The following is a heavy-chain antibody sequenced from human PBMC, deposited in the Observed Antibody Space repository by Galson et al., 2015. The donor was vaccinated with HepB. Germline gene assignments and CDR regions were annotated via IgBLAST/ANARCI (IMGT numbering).Heavy chain of an antibody. CDR1: GFTFSDYY. D-gene: IGHD3-10*01. Sequence: SLRLSCAASGFTFSDYYMSWIRQTPGKGLEWVSSISNDGNTINYAGSVKGRFTTSRDNARRSLSLQMTSLRPEDTAIYYCARAAGWLDPWGQGTLVTVSS. J-gene: IGHJ5*02. CDR3: ARAAGWLDP. CDR2: ISNDGNTI. V-gene: IGHV3-11*01.